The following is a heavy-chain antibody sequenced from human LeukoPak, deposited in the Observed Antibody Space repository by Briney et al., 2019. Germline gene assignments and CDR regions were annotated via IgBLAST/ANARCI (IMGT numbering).Heavy chain of an antibody. V-gene: IGHV4-39*02. D-gene: IGHD1-26*01. CDR2: IYYSGST. CDR3: ARDKIVGATHFDS. CDR1: GGSISSSSYY. Sequence: SETLSLTCTVSGGSISSSSYYWGWIRQPPGKGLEWIGSIYYSGSTYYNPSLKSRVTISVDTSKNQFSLKLSSVTAADTAVYYCARDKIVGATHFDSWGQGTLVTVSS. J-gene: IGHJ4*02.